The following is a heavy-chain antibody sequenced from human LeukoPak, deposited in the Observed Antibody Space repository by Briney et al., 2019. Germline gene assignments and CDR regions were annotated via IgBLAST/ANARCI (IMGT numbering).Heavy chain of an antibody. V-gene: IGHV3-48*01. CDR1: GFTFSSYS. J-gene: IGHJ4*02. CDR2: ISSSST. Sequence: PGGSLGLSWAAPGFTFSSYSMNWVRQAPGKGLEWVSYISSSSTADSVKGRFTISRDNAKNSLYLHMNSLRAEDTAVYYCVRDHNWAFDYWGQGTLVTVSS. D-gene: IGHD1-1*01. CDR3: VRDHNWAFDY.